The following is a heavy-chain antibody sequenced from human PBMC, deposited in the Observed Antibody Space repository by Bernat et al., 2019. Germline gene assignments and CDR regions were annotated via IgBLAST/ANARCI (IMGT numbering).Heavy chain of an antibody. Sequence: EVQLVESGGDLVQPGGSLRLSCAASGFTVSSTYMSWVRQAPGKGLEWVSVIYSSGSTYYAESVKGRFTISRDNSKNTLYPQMNSLRVEDTAFYYCAREGYSYGPLDYWGQGTLVTVSS. D-gene: IGHD5-18*01. CDR3: AREGYSYGPLDY. CDR1: GFTVSSTY. CDR2: IYSSGST. J-gene: IGHJ4*02. V-gene: IGHV3-66*01.